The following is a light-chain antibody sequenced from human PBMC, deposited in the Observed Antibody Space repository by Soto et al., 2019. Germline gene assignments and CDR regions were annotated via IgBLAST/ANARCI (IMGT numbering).Light chain of an antibody. CDR1: QSVSSN. CDR2: GAS. CDR3: QQYNNWPPWT. Sequence: EIVMTQSPATLSVSPGARATLSCRSSQSVSSNLAWYQQKPGQAPRRLIYGASTRATGIPARFSGSGSGTEFTLTISSLQSEDVGVYYCQQYNNWPPWTFGQGTKVEIK. V-gene: IGKV3-15*01. J-gene: IGKJ1*01.